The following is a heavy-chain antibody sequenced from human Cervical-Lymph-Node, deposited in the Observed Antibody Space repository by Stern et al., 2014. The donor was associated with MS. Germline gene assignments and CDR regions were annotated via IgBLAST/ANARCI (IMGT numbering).Heavy chain of an antibody. J-gene: IGHJ4*02. CDR2: IYYSGSS. CDR1: GDSISSGGYY. CDR3: ARGRHSGRQFDY. Sequence: QVQLQESGPGLVKPSQTLSLTCTVSGDSISSGGYYWSWIRQQPGKGLEWLGYIYYSGSSYYNPSLKSRVSISVDTSKKQFSLKLSSVTAADTAVYYCARGRHSGRQFDYWGQGTLVTVSS. V-gene: IGHV4-31*03. D-gene: IGHD1-26*01.